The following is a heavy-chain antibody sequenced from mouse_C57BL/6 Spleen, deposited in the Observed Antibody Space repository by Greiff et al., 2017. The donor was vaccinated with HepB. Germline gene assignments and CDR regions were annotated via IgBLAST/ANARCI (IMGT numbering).Heavy chain of an antibody. V-gene: IGHV5-9-1*02. CDR1: GFTFSSYA. Sequence: EVQRVESGEGLVKPGGSLKLSCAASGFTFSSYAMSWVRQTPEKRLEWVAYISSGGDYIYYADTVKGRFTISRDNARNTLYLQMSSLKSEDTAMYYCTRGQFITTVVEGPDYAMDYWGQGTSVTVSS. J-gene: IGHJ4*01. CDR3: TRGQFITTVVEGPDYAMDY. D-gene: IGHD1-1*01. CDR2: ISSGGDYI.